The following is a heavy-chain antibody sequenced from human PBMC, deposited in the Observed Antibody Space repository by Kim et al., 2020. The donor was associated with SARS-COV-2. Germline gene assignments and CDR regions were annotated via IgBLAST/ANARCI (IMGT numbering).Heavy chain of an antibody. CDR1: GGSISSYY. V-gene: IGHV4-4*07. J-gene: IGHJ5*02. CDR3: ARDGDCSSTSCYDNWFDP. Sequence: SETLSLTCTVSGGSISSYYWSWIRQPAGKGLEWIGRIYTSGSTNYNPSLKSRVTMSVDTSKNQFSLKLSSVTAADTAVYYCARDGDCSSTSCYDNWFDPWGQGTLVTVSS. D-gene: IGHD2-2*01. CDR2: IYTSGST.